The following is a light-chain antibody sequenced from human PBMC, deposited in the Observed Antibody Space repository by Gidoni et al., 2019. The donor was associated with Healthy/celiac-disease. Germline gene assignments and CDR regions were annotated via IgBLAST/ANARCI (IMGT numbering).Light chain of an antibody. V-gene: IGLV3-21*02. CDR2: DDS. CDR1: NIGSKS. J-gene: IGLJ2*01. CDR3: QVWDSSSDLV. Sequence: SYVLTQPPSVSAAPGQPARITCGGNNIGSKSVHWYQQKPGQAPVLVVYDDSDRPSGIPERFSGSNSGNTATLTISRVEAGDEADYYCQVWDSSSDLVFGGGTKLTVL.